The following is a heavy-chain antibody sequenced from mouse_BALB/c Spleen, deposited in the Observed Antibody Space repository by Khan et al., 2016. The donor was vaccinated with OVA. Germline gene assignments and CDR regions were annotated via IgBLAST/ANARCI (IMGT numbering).Heavy chain of an antibody. D-gene: IGHD2-14*01. Sequence: EVQLQESGPGLVKPSQSLSLTCTVTGYSITSDYAWNWIRQFPGNKLEWMGYISSTGGTSYNPSLKSRISITRATSKNQFFLQLKSVTTEDTDTYYCARSLYYSYGYALDCWGRGTSVTVSS. V-gene: IGHV3-2*02. CDR1: GYSITSDYA. J-gene: IGHJ4*01. CDR2: ISSTGGT. CDR3: ARSLYYSYGYALDC.